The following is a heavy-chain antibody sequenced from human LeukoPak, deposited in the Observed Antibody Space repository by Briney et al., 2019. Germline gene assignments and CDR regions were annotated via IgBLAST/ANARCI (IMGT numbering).Heavy chain of an antibody. V-gene: IGHV1-18*01. CDR1: GYTFTNYG. CDR3: ARDVGSGWGYRLDY. CDR2: ISAYNGNT. Sequence: GASVKVTCKASGYTFTNYGISWVRQAPGQGLEWMGWISAYNGNTNYAQKLQGRVTMTTDTSTSTAYMELRSLRSDDTAVYYCARDVGSGWGYRLDYWGQGTLVTVSS. J-gene: IGHJ4*02. D-gene: IGHD6-19*01.